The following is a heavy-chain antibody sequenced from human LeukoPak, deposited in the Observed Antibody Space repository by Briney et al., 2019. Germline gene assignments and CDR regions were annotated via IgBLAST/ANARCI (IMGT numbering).Heavy chain of an antibody. CDR3: ARVTMSDAFDI. CDR1: GGSISSYY. J-gene: IGHJ3*02. CDR2: IYTSGST. V-gene: IGHV4-4*09. Sequence: SETLSLTCTVSGGSISSYYWSWIRQPPGKGLEWIGYIYTSGSTTYNPSLKSRVTISVDTSKNQFSLKLSSVTAADTAVYYCARVTMSDAFDIWGQGTMVTVSS. D-gene: IGHD3-10*02.